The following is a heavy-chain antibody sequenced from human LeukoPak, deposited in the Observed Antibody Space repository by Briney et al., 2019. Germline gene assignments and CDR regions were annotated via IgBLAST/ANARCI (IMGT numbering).Heavy chain of an antibody. D-gene: IGHD2-15*01. V-gene: IGHV3-23*01. CDR1: GFTFSSYA. J-gene: IGHJ4*02. Sequence: GGSLRLSCAASGFTFSSYAMSWVRQAPGEGLEWVSAISGVGGSTYYADSVKGRCTISRDDAKNSLYLQMNSLRDEDTAVYYCARDHRWNFDFWGQGILVTVSS. CDR2: ISGVGGST. CDR3: ARDHRWNFDF.